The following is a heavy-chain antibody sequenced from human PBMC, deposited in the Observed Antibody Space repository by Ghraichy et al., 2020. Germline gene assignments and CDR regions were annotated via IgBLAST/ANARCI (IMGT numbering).Heavy chain of an antibody. J-gene: IGHJ5*02. V-gene: IGHV4-31*03. D-gene: IGHD3-3*01. Sequence: SETLSLTCTVSGGSISRGGYYWSWIRQHPGKDLEWIGYIYYSGSTYYNPSLKSRVTISVDTYKNQLSLKLSSVTAADTAVYYCASARFLEWLFPWFDPWGQGTLVTVSS. CDR3: ASARFLEWLFPWFDP. CDR1: GGSISRGGYY. CDR2: IYYSGST.